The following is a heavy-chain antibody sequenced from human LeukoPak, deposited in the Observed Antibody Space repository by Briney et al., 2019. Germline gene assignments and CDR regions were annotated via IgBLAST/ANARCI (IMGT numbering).Heavy chain of an antibody. D-gene: IGHD1-26*01. CDR1: GASISSSGYS. Sequence: SETLSLTCTVSGASISSSGYSWGWIRQPPGKGLEWIGTIYYSGSSYYNSSLKSRVTISVDTSKNQFSLKLSSVSAADTAVYYCARDGAVGATHIDYWGQGTLVTVSS. CDR3: ARDGAVGATHIDY. V-gene: IGHV4-39*07. J-gene: IGHJ4*02. CDR2: IYYSGSS.